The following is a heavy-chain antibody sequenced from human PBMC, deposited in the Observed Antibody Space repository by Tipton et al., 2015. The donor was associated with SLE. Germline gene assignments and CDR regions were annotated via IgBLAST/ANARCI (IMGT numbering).Heavy chain of an antibody. J-gene: IGHJ4*02. Sequence: TLSLTCTVSGGSISSYYWSWIRQPPGKGLEWVGYVYSSGYTTYNPSLERRVTMSGDTSKNQFSLPLSPVTAADTAVDYCARVGEGRFGVATTIGDWGQGTLVIVSS. D-gene: IGHD3-3*01. CDR1: GGSISSYY. V-gene: IGHV4-59*01. CDR3: ARVGEGRFGVATTIGD. CDR2: VYSSGYT.